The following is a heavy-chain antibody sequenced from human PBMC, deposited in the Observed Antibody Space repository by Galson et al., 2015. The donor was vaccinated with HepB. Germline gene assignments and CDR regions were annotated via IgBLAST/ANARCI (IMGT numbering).Heavy chain of an antibody. CDR3: ARSHYYDSSPFDS. J-gene: IGHJ4*02. V-gene: IGHV1-69*02. CDR2: IIPVLDIT. Sequence: SVKVSCKASGGAFDKYNFNWVRQAPGQGLEWMGKIIPVLDITKYAQEFQGRVTITADTSTSTAYMELSSLRSDDTALYYCARSHYYDSSPFDSWGQGTLVTVSS. CDR1: GGAFDKYN. D-gene: IGHD3-22*01.